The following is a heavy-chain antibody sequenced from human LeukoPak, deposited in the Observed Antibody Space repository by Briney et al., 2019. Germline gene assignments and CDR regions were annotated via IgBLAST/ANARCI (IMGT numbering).Heavy chain of an antibody. CDR3: ATRQWLAPPPDS. Sequence: GGSLRLSCAASGFTFSKYWMLWVRRAPGKGLESVSRINTDGTVTTYADSVKGRFTVSRDNADNTMFLQMNSVRDEDTAVYYCATRQWLAPPPDSWGQGTPVTVSS. V-gene: IGHV3-74*01. J-gene: IGHJ4*02. D-gene: IGHD6-19*01. CDR1: GFTFSKYW. CDR2: INTDGTVT.